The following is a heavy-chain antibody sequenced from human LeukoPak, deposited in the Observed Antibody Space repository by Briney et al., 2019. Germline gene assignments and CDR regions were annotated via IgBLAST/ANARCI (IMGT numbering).Heavy chain of an antibody. J-gene: IGHJ4*02. CDR1: GFTFSTYV. Sequence: PGGSLRLSCAASGFTFSTYVMHWVRQAPGKGLEWVAVISYDGSYKYYADSVRGRFTISRDNSKNTLYLQMNSLRAEDTAVYYCAKDRTAGYDGLVDYWGQGTLVTVSS. V-gene: IGHV3-30*18. CDR3: AKDRTAGYDGLVDY. D-gene: IGHD5-12*01. CDR2: ISYDGSYK.